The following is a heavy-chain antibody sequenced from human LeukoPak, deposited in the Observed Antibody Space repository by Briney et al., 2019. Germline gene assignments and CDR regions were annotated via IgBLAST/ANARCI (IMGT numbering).Heavy chain of an antibody. CDR3: ARDSNWAFHY. CDR2: IKSKTNGGTT. D-gene: IGHD3-16*01. J-gene: IGHJ4*02. CDR1: GFTFSNAW. Sequence: GGSLRLSCAASGFTFSNAWLIWVRQAPGRGLEWVGRIKSKTNGGTTDYAAPVKGRFSISRDDSKNTLYLQMNSLETKDTAVYYCARDSNWAFHYWGQGTLVTVSS. V-gene: IGHV3-15*01.